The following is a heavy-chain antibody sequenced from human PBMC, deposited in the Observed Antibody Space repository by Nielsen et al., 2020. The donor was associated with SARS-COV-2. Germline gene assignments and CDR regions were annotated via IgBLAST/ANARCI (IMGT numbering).Heavy chain of an antibody. Sequence: GESLKISCAASGFTFNIYAMAWVRRAPGRGLEWVSGTSASGASTYYADSVKGRFSISRDNSRNTLYLQMNSLRVEDTALYYCAKDGVVRGDALDLWGQGTMVTVSS. CDR3: AKDGVVRGDALDL. J-gene: IGHJ3*01. CDR1: GFTFNIYA. V-gene: IGHV3-23*01. D-gene: IGHD3-10*01. CDR2: TSASGAST.